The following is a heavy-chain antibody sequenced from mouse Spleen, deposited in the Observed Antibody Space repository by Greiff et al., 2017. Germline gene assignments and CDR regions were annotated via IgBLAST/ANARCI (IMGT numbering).Heavy chain of an antibody. CDR1: GYTFTDYY. V-gene: IGHV1-19*01. CDR2: INPYNGGT. Sequence: EVQLQQSGPVLVKPGASVKMSCKASGYTFTDYYMNWVKQSHGKSLEWIGVINPYNGGTSYNQKFKGKATLTVDKSSSTAYMELNSLTSEDSAVYYCASRPISSMITTRDWYFDVWGAGTTVTVSS. J-gene: IGHJ1*01. CDR3: ASRPISSMITTRDWYFDV. D-gene: IGHD2-4*01.